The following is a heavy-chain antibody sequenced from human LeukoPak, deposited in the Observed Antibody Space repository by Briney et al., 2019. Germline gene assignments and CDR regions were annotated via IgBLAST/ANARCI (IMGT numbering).Heavy chain of an antibody. CDR2: ISYDGSNK. V-gene: IGHV3-30*04. Sequence: PGGSLRLSCAASGFTFSSYAMHWVRQAPGKGLEWVAVISYDGSNKYYADSVKGRFTISRDNSKNTLYLQMNSLRAEDTAVYYCARVGIAAAGNFDYWGQGTLVTVSS. D-gene: IGHD6-13*01. CDR3: ARVGIAAAGNFDY. J-gene: IGHJ4*02. CDR1: GFTFSSYA.